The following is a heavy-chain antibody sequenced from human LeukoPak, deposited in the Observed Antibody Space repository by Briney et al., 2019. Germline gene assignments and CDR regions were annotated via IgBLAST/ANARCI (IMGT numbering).Heavy chain of an antibody. CDR2: IKTKTDGGTT. V-gene: IGHV3-15*01. CDR3: TTAAAIIVVGPYYFDC. D-gene: IGHD3-22*01. CDR1: GFTFSNYD. J-gene: IGHJ4*02. Sequence: GGSLRLSCAASGFTFSNYDMSWVRQAPGKGPEWVGHIKTKTDGGTTEYAAPVKGRFTISRDDSKNMLYLQMSSLKTEDTAVYYCTTAAAIIVVGPYYFDCWGQGTLVTVSS.